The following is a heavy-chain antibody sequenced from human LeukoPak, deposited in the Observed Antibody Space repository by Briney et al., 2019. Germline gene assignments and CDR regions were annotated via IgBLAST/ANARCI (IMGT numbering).Heavy chain of an antibody. D-gene: IGHD1-26*01. CDR2: IKQDGSEK. CDR1: GFTFNSYW. V-gene: IGHV3-7*01. J-gene: IGHJ4*02. CDR3: ARDSTWVLDY. Sequence: GGSLRLSCAASGFTFNSYWMSWVRQAPGKGLEWMANIKQDGSEKYYVDSVKGRFTISRDNAKNSVYLQMNSLRAEDTAVYYCARDSTWVLDYWGQGTLISVSS.